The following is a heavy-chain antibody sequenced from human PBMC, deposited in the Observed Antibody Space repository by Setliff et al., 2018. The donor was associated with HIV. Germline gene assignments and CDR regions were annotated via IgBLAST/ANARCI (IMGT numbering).Heavy chain of an antibody. J-gene: IGHJ5*02. Sequence: PGESLKISCTGSGFSFGDYIMSWFRQAPGKGLEWIGLSGIGGTTEYAASVKGRFTISRDDSKSIVYLQMNSLQIEDTAVYYCTQGCSRSKCNARIGWFDPWGQGTLVTVSS. V-gene: IGHV3-49*03. CDR1: GFSFGDYI. CDR3: TQGCSRSKCNARIGWFDP. CDR2: SGIGGTT. D-gene: IGHD2-2*01.